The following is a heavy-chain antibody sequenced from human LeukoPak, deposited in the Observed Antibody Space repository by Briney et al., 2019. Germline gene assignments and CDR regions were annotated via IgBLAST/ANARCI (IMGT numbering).Heavy chain of an antibody. CDR3: TRASITMINGFYG. D-gene: IGHD3-22*01. CDR1: VLTLSTFD. Sequence: GGSLRLSCAPSVLTLSTFDTNCVPEAPEGGLECVSYISSSGSAIYYADPEKGRLTISRDNAKNSLYLQMNSLRADDTAVYYCTRASITMINGFYG. V-gene: IGHV3-48*03. CDR2: ISSSGSAI. J-gene: IGHJ6*01.